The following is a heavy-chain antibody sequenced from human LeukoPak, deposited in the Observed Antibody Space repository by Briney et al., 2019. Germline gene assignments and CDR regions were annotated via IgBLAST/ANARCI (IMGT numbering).Heavy chain of an antibody. CDR1: GYTFTGYY. J-gene: IGHJ4*02. CDR2: INPNSGDT. Sequence: ASVKVSCKASGYTFTGYYLHWVRQAPGQGLEWMGWINPNSGDTDYAQDFQGRVTMTRDTSISTAYLDLSRLRSDDTAVYYCARDMDTGPDLFDYWGQGTRVTVSS. D-gene: IGHD5-18*01. CDR3: ARDMDTGPDLFDY. V-gene: IGHV1-2*02.